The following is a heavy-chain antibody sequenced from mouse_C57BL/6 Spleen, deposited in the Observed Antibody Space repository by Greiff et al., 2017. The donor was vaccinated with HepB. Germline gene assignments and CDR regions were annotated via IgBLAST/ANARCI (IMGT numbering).Heavy chain of an antibody. V-gene: IGHV1-82*01. D-gene: IGHD1-1*01. CDR3: ARGLTTVVGD. CDR2: IYPGDGDT. J-gene: IGHJ3*01. Sequence: QVQLQQSGPELVKPGASVKISCKASGYAFSSSWMNWVKQRPGKGLEWIGRIYPGDGDTNYNGKFKGKATLTADKSSSTAYMQLSSLTSEDSAVYFCARGLTTVVGDWGQGTLVTVSA. CDR1: GYAFSSSW.